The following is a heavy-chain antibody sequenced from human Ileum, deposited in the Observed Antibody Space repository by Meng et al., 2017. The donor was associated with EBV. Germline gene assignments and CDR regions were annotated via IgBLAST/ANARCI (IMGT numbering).Heavy chain of an antibody. CDR1: GYSISSTIW. CDR3: ARNVPGTSAYYD. V-gene: IGHV4-28*01. Sequence: QVQRQESGPGLVKPSDTLSRPCACSGYSISSTIWWGWIRQPPGKGLEWIGYIYYSGSTSYNPSLKSRVTMSVDTSKNQFSLNLNSVTAVDTAVYYCARNVPGTSAYYDWGQGTLVTVSS. D-gene: IGHD3-22*01. CDR2: IYYSGST. J-gene: IGHJ4*02.